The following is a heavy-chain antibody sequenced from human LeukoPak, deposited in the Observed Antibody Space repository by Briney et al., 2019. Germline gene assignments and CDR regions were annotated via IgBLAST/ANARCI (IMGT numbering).Heavy chain of an antibody. V-gene: IGHV4-39*07. Sequence: SETLSLTCTVSGGSISSGSYYWGWIRQPPGKGLEWIGSIYYTGTAYYNPSLKSLVTISVDTSKNQFSLKVSSVTAADTAMYYCARAYSGSYNSWFDPWGQGTLVTVSS. D-gene: IGHD1-26*01. CDR2: IYYTGTA. J-gene: IGHJ5*02. CDR3: ARAYSGSYNSWFDP. CDR1: GGSISSGSYY.